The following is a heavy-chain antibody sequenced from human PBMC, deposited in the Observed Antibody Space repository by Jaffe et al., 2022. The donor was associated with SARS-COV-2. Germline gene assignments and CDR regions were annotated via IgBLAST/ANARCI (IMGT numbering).Heavy chain of an antibody. CDR2: IGTLGDS. J-gene: IGHJ6*02. CDR3: ARARGSYRSGVYYGMDL. CDR1: GFSFSNYD. Sequence: EEQLVESGGGLVQPGGSLRLSCAASGFSFSNYDMHWVRQSTGKGLEWVSTIGTLGDSYYPGSVVGRFTISREIATNSLYLQLNDLRAGDTAVYYCARARGSYRSGVYYGMDLWGQGTTVTVSS. V-gene: IGHV3-13*01. D-gene: IGHD1-26*01.